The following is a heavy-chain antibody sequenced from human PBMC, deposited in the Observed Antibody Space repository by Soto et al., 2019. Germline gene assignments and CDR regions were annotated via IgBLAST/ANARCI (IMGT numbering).Heavy chain of an antibody. V-gene: IGHV1-69*01. CDR1: GGTFSSYA. J-gene: IGHJ6*02. D-gene: IGHD4-17*01. Sequence: QVQLVQSGAEVKKPGSSVKVSCKASGGTFSSYAISWVRQAPGQGLEWMGGIIPIFGTANYAQKFQGRVTITADESTSTAYMELSSLRSEDTAVYYCAKDGTVTTHYYYYGMDVWGQGTTVTVSS. CDR3: AKDGTVTTHYYYYGMDV. CDR2: IIPIFGTA.